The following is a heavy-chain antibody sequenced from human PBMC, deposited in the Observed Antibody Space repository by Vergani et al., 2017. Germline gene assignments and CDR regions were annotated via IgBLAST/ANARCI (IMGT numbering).Heavy chain of an antibody. CDR3: AKDPYSVVVPAAMREGPYYGMDV. CDR1: GFTFSSYS. CDR2: ISSSSSTI. V-gene: IGHV3-48*01. D-gene: IGHD2-2*01. Sequence: EVQLVESGGGLVQPGGSLRLSCAASGFTFSSYSMNWVRQAPGKGLEWVSYISSSSSTIYYADSVKGRVTIARNNSKNTLYLQMNSLRAEDTAVYYCAKDPYSVVVPAAMREGPYYGMDVWGQGTTVTVSS. J-gene: IGHJ6*02.